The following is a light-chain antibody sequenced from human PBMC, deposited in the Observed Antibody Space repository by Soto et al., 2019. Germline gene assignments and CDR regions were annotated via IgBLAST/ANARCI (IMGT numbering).Light chain of an antibody. Sequence: QSVLTQPASVSGSPGQSITISCTGTSSDVGGYNYVSWYQQHPGKAPKLMIYEVSNRPSGVSNRFSGSKSGNTASLTISGLQAEDEADYYCSSYTSSNTLVFCGGTKVTVL. CDR2: EVS. CDR3: SSYTSSNTLV. CDR1: SSDVGGYNY. V-gene: IGLV2-14*01. J-gene: IGLJ3*02.